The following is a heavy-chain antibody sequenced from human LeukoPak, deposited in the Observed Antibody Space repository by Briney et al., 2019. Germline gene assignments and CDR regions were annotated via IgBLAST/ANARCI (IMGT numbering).Heavy chain of an antibody. CDR1: GYTFTGYY. V-gene: IGHV1-2*02. CDR2: INPNSGGT. CDR3: ARGGIWNYYYYMDV. D-gene: IGHD3-3*01. J-gene: IGHJ6*03. Sequence: ASVKVSCKASGYTFTGYYMHWVRQAPGQGLEWMGWINPNSGGTNYAQKFQGRVTITADKSTSTAYMELSSLRSEDTAVYYCARGGIWNYYYYMDVWGKGTTVTVSS.